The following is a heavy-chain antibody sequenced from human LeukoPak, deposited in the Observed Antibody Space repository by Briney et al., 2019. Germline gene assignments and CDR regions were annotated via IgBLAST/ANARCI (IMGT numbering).Heavy chain of an antibody. CDR2: ISSSSSYI. D-gene: IGHD3-3*01. V-gene: IGHV3-21*01. CDR3: ARDYDFAILNGYMDV. J-gene: IGHJ6*03. CDR1: GFTFCSYS. Sequence: GGSLRLSCAASGFTFCSYSMNWVRQAPGKGLEWVSSISSSSSYIYYADSVKGRFTISRDNAKNSLYLQMNSLRAEDTAVYYCARDYDFAILNGYMDVWGKGTTVTVSS.